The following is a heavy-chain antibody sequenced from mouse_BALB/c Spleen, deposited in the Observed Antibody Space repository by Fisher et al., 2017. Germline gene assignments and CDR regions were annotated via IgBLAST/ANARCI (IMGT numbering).Heavy chain of an antibody. D-gene: IGHD2-4*01. V-gene: IGHV1-18*01. J-gene: IGHJ4*01. CDR3: ALYYDYDYYAMDY. Sequence: HKFKGKATLTVDKSSSTAYMELSSLTSEDTAVYYCALYYDYDYYAMDYWGQGTSVTVSS.